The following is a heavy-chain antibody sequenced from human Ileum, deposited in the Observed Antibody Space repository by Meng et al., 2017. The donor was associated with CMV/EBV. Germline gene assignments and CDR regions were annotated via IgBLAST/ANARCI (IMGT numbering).Heavy chain of an antibody. V-gene: IGHV4-30-4*01. CDR1: GSSSSGDYY. CDR2: IYYSGST. CDR3: ARDNIMRGYSLSWFDP. J-gene: IGHJ5*02. D-gene: IGHD3-22*01. Sequence: GSSSSGDYYWSWSRQPPGKGLEWIGYIYYSGSTYYNPSLKSRVTISVDTSKNQFSLKLSSVTAADTAVYYCARDNIMRGYSLSWFDPWGQGTLVTVSS.